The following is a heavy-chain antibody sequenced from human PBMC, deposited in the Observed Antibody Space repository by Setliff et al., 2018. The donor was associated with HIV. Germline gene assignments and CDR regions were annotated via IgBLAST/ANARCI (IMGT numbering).Heavy chain of an antibody. D-gene: IGHD1-20*01. CDR3: ATRGPHNWNERDAFDI. CDR2: FDPEDGET. Sequence: ASVKVSCKVSGYTLTELSMHWVRQAPGKGLEWMGGFDPEDGETIYAQKFQGRVTMTEDTSTDTAYMELSSLRSEDTAVYYCATRGPHNWNERDAFDIWGQGTMVTVSS. CDR1: GYTLTELS. V-gene: IGHV1-24*01. J-gene: IGHJ3*02.